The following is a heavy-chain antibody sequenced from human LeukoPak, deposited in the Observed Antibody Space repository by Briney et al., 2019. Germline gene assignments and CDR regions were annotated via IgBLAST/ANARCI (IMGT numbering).Heavy chain of an antibody. CDR2: IYYSGST. D-gene: IGHD3-22*01. Sequence: SETLSLTCTVSGGSISSYYWSWIRQPPGKGLEWIGYIYYSGSTNYNPSLKSRVTISVDTSKNQFSLKLSSVTAADTAVYYCATNRYYYDSSGYYGSRGSRYMDVWGKGTTVTVSS. CDR1: GGSISSYY. CDR3: ATNRYYYDSSGYYGSRGSRYMDV. J-gene: IGHJ6*03. V-gene: IGHV4-59*12.